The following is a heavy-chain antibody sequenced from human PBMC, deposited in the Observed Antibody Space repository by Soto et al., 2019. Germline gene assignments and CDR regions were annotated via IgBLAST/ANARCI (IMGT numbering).Heavy chain of an antibody. J-gene: IGHJ3*02. CDR3: ARAWHDYSDSWNAFDI. CDR2: IYYSGST. V-gene: IGHV4-59*01. D-gene: IGHD4-17*01. CDR1: GGSISNYY. Sequence: SATLSLTCSVSGGSISNYYWNWIRQPPGKGLEWIGYIYYSGSTNYNPSLKSRVTISVDTSKNQFSLKLSSVAAADTAIYYCARAWHDYSDSWNAFDIWGQGTMVT.